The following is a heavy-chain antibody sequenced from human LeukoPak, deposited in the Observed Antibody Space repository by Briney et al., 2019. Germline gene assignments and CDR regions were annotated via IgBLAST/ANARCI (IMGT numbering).Heavy chain of an antibody. V-gene: IGHV4-59*01. CDR1: GGSSSTYF. J-gene: IGHJ4*02. CDR2: IFPSGST. CDR3: ARLQGDY. Sequence: SETLSLTCTVSGGSSSTYFWSWIRQPPGKGLEWIGNIFPSGSTNYNPSLKSRVTISVDTSKNQLSLKLTSVTAADTAVYYCARLQGDYWGQGTLVTVSS.